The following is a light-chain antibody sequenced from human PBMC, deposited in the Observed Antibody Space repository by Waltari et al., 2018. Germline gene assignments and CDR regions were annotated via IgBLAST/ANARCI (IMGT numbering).Light chain of an antibody. CDR3: CSYAGTSTMV. CDR1: RHDVGSYRL. CDR2: EVT. J-gene: IGLJ3*02. V-gene: IGLV2-23*02. Sequence: QSALTQPASVSGSPGMSITISCNGTRHDVGSYRLVSWYQHHPGKAPQLIIFEVTKRPSGVSDRFSGSKSDNTASLTISGLQAEDEADYFCCSYAGTSTMVFGGGTKLTVL.